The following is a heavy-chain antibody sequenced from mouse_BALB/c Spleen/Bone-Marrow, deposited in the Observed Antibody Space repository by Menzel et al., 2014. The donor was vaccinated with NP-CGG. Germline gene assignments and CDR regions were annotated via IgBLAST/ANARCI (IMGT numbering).Heavy chain of an antibody. CDR1: GYTFPDYT. V-gene: IGHV1-18*01. J-gene: IGHJ3*01. CDR2: INPNYDST. D-gene: IGHD1-2*01. CDR3: ATTKAWSFAY. Sequence: VQLQQSGAELVKPGVSVKISCKASGYTFPDYTMDWVKQSHGKSLEGIGVINPNYDSTSYNQKFKGKATLTVDKSSSTAYMELRSLTSEDTAVYYCATTKAWSFAYWGQGTLVTVSA.